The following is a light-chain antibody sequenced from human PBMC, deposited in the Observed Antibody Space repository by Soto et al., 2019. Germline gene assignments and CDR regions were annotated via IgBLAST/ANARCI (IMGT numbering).Light chain of an antibody. CDR3: QQYNSYPYT. Sequence: DIQMTQSPSSLSASVGDRVTVTCRASQSISTYLYWYQQKPGKAPKLLIYAASSLETGVPSRFSGSGSGTEFTLTISSLQPDDFATYYCQQYNSYPYTFGQGTKLEIK. CDR2: AAS. V-gene: IGKV1-5*01. CDR1: QSISTY. J-gene: IGKJ2*01.